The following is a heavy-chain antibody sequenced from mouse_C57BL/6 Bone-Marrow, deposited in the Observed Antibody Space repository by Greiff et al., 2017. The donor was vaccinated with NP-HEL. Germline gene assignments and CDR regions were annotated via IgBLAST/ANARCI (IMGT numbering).Heavy chain of an antibody. CDR3: ARQRPSFDY. CDR2: ISSSGSYT. J-gene: IGHJ2*01. Sequence: EVQLVESGGDLVKPGGSLKLSCAASGFTFSSYGMSWVRQTPDKRLEWVATISSSGSYTYYPDSVKGRFTISRDNAKNTLYLQMSSLKSEDTAMYYCARQRPSFDYWGQGTTLTVSS. CDR1: GFTFSSYG. V-gene: IGHV5-6*01.